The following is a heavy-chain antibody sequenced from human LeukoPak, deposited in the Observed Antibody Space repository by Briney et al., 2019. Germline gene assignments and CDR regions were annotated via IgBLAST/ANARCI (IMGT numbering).Heavy chain of an antibody. CDR3: ARGAGYSSSWYAYYFDY. Sequence: SVKVSCKASGGTFSSYAISWVRQAPGQGLEWMGGIIPIFGTANYAQKFQGRVTITADESASTAYMELSSLRSEDTAVYYCARGAGYSSSWYAYYFDYWGQGTLVTVSS. CDR2: IIPIFGTA. V-gene: IGHV1-69*13. D-gene: IGHD6-13*01. J-gene: IGHJ4*02. CDR1: GGTFSSYA.